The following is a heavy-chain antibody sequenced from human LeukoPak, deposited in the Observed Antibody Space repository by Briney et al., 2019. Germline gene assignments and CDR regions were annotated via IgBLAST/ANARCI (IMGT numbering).Heavy chain of an antibody. V-gene: IGHV4-59*11. D-gene: IGHD5-18*01. J-gene: IGHJ4*02. Sequence: PSETLSLTCTVSGGSINSHYWSWIRQPPGKGLEWIAYLFDSVNTKDNPSLQSRLTLSADTSKNQFSLRLSSVTAADTAVYYCATIKRGSIFGYFDFWGQGIKVTVSS. CDR2: LFDSVNT. CDR1: GGSINSHY. CDR3: ATIKRGSIFGYFDF.